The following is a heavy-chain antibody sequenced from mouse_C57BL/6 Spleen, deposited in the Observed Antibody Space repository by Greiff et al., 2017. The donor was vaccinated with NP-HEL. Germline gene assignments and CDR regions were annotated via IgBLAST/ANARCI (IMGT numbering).Heavy chain of an antibody. Sequence: EVQLQESGGGLVKPGGSLKLSCAASGFTFSSYAMSWVRQTPEKRLEWVATISDGGSYTYYPDNVKGRFTISRDNAKNNLYLQMSHLKSEDTAMYYCARDEGDYGNFYFDYWGQGTTLTVSS. D-gene: IGHD2-1*01. V-gene: IGHV5-4*01. CDR1: GFTFSSYA. J-gene: IGHJ2*01. CDR3: ARDEGDYGNFYFDY. CDR2: ISDGGSYT.